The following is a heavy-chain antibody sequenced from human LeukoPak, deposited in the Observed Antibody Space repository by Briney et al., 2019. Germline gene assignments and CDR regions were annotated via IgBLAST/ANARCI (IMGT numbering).Heavy chain of an antibody. CDR3: ATQAKWKLLHAFDI. Sequence: ASVKVSCKASGYTFTSYGISWVRQAPGQGLEWMGWISAYNGNTNYAQKLQGRVTMTTDTSTSTAYMELRSLRSDDTAVYYCATQAKWKLLHAFDIWGQGTMVTVSS. V-gene: IGHV1-18*01. D-gene: IGHD1-26*01. J-gene: IGHJ3*02. CDR1: GYTFTSYG. CDR2: ISAYNGNT.